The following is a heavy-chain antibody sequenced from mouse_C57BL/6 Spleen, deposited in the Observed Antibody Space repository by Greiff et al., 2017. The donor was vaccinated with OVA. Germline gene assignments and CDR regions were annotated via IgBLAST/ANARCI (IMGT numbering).Heavy chain of an antibody. Sequence: EVQRVESGGGLVKPGGSLKLSCAASGFTFSSYAMSWVRQTPEKRLEWVATISDGGSYTYYPDNVKGRFTISRDNAKNNLYLQMSHLKSEDTAMYYCARAVVNWAFDYWGQGTTLTVSS. CDR1: GFTFSSYA. CDR3: ARAVVNWAFDY. D-gene: IGHD4-1*02. CDR2: ISDGGSYT. J-gene: IGHJ2*01. V-gene: IGHV5-4*01.